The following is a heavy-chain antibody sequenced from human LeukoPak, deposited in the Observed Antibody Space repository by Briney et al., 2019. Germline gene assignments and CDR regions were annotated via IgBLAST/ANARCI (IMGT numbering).Heavy chain of an antibody. CDR1: GFTFSSYG. CDR3: ARVRSPIYDSSGYPSDY. V-gene: IGHV3-53*01. D-gene: IGHD3-22*01. J-gene: IGHJ4*02. Sequence: PGGSLRLSCAASGFTFSSYGMHWVRQAPGKGLEWVSVIYSGGSTYYADSVKGRFTISRDNSKNTLYLQMNSLRAEDTAVYYCARVRSPIYDSSGYPSDYWGQGTLVTVSS. CDR2: IYSGGST.